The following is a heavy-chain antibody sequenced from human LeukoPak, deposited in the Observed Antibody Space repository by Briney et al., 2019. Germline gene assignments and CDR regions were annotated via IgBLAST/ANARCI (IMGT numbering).Heavy chain of an antibody. V-gene: IGHV3-23*01. CDR3: AKLGEDIVVVPAAHLDY. D-gene: IGHD2-2*01. CDR2: ISGSGGST. CDR1: GFTFSSYA. J-gene: IGHJ4*02. Sequence: GGPLRPSCAASGFTFSSYAMSWVRQPPGKGLEWVSAISGSGGSTYYADSVKGRFTISRDDSKNTLYLQMNSLRAEDTVVYYCAKLGEDIVVVPAAHLDYWGQGTLVTVSS.